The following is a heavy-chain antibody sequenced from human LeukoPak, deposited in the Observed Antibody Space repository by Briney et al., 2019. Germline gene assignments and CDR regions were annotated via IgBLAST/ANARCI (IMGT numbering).Heavy chain of an antibody. CDR3: AKKTGDYYDSSGYRDY. J-gene: IGHJ4*02. D-gene: IGHD3-22*01. CDR1: GSTFSSYA. V-gene: IGHV3-23*01. Sequence: GGSLRLSCAASGSTFSSYAMSWVRQAPGKGLEWVSAISGSGGSTYYADSVKGRFTISRDNSKNTLYLQMNSLRAEDTAVYYCAKKTGDYYDSSGYRDYWGQGTLVTVSS. CDR2: ISGSGGST.